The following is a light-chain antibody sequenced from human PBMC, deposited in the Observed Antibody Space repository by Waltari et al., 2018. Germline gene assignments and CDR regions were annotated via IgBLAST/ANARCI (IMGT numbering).Light chain of an antibody. CDR2: GAS. J-gene: IGKJ1*01. CDR3: QQYGTSPWT. Sequence: EIVLTQSPGTLSLSPGERATLSCRASQSVNSRYLAWYQQKPGQAPRLLMYGASNRATGIPDRFSGSGSRTAFTLPISRLEPEDFAVYYCQQYGTSPWTFGQGTKVEIK. V-gene: IGKV3-20*01. CDR1: QSVNSRY.